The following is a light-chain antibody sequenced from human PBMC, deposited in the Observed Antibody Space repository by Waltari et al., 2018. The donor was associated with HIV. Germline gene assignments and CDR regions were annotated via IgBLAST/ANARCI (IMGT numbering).Light chain of an antibody. CDR2: WAS. Sequence: DIVMTQSPDSLAVSLGERAPITCKSSQTVFYSSNHKNYLAWYQQKPGQPPKLLIYWASTRESGVPDRFSGSGSGTDFTLTISSLQAEDVAVYYCQQYFSLPLTFGGGTKVEIK. CDR3: QQYFSLPLT. J-gene: IGKJ4*01. CDR1: QTVFYSSNHKNY. V-gene: IGKV4-1*01.